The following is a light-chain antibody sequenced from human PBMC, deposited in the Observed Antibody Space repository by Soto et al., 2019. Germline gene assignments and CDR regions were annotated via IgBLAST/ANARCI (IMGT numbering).Light chain of an antibody. CDR3: SSYTSSSTPVV. Sequence: QSALTQPASVSGSPGQSITISCTGTSSDVGGYNYVSWYQQHPGKAPKLMIYDVSNRPSGVSNRFSGSKSGNTASLTISGLQAEDEADYYCSSYTSSSTPVVFGEGPSSPS. CDR2: DVS. CDR1: SSDVGGYNY. V-gene: IGLV2-14*01. J-gene: IGLJ2*01.